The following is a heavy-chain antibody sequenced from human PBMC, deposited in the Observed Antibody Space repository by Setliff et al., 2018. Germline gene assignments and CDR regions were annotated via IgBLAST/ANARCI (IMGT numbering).Heavy chain of an antibody. CDR2: VDHSGNT. J-gene: IGHJ6*03. V-gene: IGHV4-39*01. D-gene: IGHD3-10*01. CDR1: GDSISRSTYY. Sequence: PSETLSLTCTVSGDSISRSTYYWCWIRQSPGKGLDWIGTVDHSGNTFYNPSLKSRVTISVDTSKNQLSLKLASVTAADTAVYYCARHVGIRGRGYNYYYYYMDVWGKGTTVTVSS. CDR3: ARHVGIRGRGYNYYYYYMDV.